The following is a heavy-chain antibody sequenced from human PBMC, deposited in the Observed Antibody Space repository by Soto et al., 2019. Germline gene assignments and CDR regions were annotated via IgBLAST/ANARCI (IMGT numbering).Heavy chain of an antibody. J-gene: IGHJ4*02. Sequence: DVQLVESGGGLVQPGGSLRLSCAASGFTFSNYWMHWVRQAPGKGLAWVARIDHDGSTDYAGSVRGRFTVSRDNAENTLYLQMNSLRDDDTALYYCVRDSHGDYWGQGTLVTVSS. V-gene: IGHV3-74*01. CDR1: GFTFSNYW. CDR3: VRDSHGDY. CDR2: IDHDGST.